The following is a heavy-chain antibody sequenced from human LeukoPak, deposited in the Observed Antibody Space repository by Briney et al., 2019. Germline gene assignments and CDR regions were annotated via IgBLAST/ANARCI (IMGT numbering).Heavy chain of an antibody. CDR2: ISSSSTTI. V-gene: IGHV3-48*04. J-gene: IGHJ6*03. CDR3: ARNRFPITGTTNNYYYMDV. Sequence: PGGSLRLSCAASGFIFSSYSINWVRQAPGKGLEWLSYISSSSTTIYYADSVKGRFTISRDNAKNSLYLQMNSLKAEDTAVYYCARNRFPITGTTNNYYYMDVWGKGTTVTVSS. CDR1: GFIFSSYS. D-gene: IGHD1-7*01.